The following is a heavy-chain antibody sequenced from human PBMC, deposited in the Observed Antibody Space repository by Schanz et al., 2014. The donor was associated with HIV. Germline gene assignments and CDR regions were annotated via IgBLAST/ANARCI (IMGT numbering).Heavy chain of an antibody. CDR3: ARATRIATRRNAFDV. Sequence: QVPLQESGPGLMKPSQTLTLSCTVSGGSISSGGNYWSWIRQHAGKGLEWIGSIYYSGSTYYNPSLKSRVNISLDTSENQFSLKLSSVTAADTAVYYCARATRIATRRNAFDVWGQGTMVTVSS. D-gene: IGHD1-1*01. CDR2: IYYSGST. V-gene: IGHV4-31*03. J-gene: IGHJ3*01. CDR1: GGSISSGGNY.